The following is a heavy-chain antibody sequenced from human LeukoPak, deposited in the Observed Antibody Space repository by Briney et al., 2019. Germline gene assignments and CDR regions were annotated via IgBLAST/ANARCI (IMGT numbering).Heavy chain of an antibody. CDR3: ARTLYDSGGYYSYGAFDV. CDR1: GGSISSSRYY. D-gene: IGHD3-22*01. Sequence: PSETLSLTCTVSGGSISSSRYYWGWIRQPPGKGLEWIGNIYYGGSTYYNPSLKSRVTISVDKSKNQVSLKLSSVTAADTAVYYCARTLYDSGGYYSYGAFDVWGQGTMVTVSS. J-gene: IGHJ3*01. V-gene: IGHV4-39*07. CDR2: IYYGGST.